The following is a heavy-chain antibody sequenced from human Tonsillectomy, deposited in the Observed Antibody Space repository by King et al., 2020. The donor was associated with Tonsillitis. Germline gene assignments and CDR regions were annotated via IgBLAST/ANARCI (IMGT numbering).Heavy chain of an antibody. D-gene: IGHD6-19*01. CDR2: ISYDGGNK. CDR3: ARGSSGWEYWYFDL. CDR1: GFTFSSYA. V-gene: IGHV3-30-3*01. Sequence: VQLVESGGGVVQPGRSLRLSCAASGFTFSSYAMHWVRQAPGKGLEWVTVISYDGGNKYYADSVKGRFTISRDNSKKTLYLQMNSLRAEDTAVYYCARGSSGWEYWYFDLWGRGTLVTVSS. J-gene: IGHJ2*01.